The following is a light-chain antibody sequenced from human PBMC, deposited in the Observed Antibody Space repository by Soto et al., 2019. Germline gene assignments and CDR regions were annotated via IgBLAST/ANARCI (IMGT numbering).Light chain of an antibody. Sequence: EIVMTQSPATLSVSTGERATLSCRASQSVSSSLAWYQQRPGQAPRLLIYGASTRATDIPARFSGSGSGTEFTLTITNLQSEDFAIYYCQHYNNWSTFGQGTRLEIK. CDR1: QSVSSS. J-gene: IGKJ5*01. CDR3: QHYNNWST. CDR2: GAS. V-gene: IGKV3-15*01.